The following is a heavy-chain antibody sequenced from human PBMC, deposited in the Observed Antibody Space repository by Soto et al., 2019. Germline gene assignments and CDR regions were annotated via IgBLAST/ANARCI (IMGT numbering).Heavy chain of an antibody. CDR1: GYTFTSYY. J-gene: IGHJ6*02. D-gene: IGHD2-15*01. V-gene: IGHV1-46*01. CDR3: ARDGRSAATRDYYYGMDV. CDR2: INPSGGST. Sequence: ASVKVSCKASGYTFTSYYMHWVRQAPGQGLEWMGIINPSGGSTSYAQKFQGRVTMTRDTSTSTVYMELSSLRSEDTAVYYCARDGRSAATRDYYYGMDVWGQGTTVTSP.